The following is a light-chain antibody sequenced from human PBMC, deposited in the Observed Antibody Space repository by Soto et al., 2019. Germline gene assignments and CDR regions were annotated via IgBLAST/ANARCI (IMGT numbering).Light chain of an antibody. Sequence: DFQMTQSPSSLSAPVGDRVTITCRASQSVSTYLNWYQQKPGTAPKLLIYATSNLQSGVPSRFSGSGSGTDFTLTISSLQPEDFATYYCQQSYSALFTFGPGTKVDVK. CDR3: QQSYSALFT. J-gene: IGKJ3*01. CDR2: ATS. V-gene: IGKV1-39*01. CDR1: QSVSTY.